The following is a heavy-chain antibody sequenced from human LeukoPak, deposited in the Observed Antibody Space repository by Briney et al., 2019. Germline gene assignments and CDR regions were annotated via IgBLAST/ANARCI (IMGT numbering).Heavy chain of an antibody. J-gene: IGHJ4*02. CDR1: GGSISSTNW. Sequence: SGTLSLTCAVSGGSISSTNWWSWVRQPPGKGLEWIGEIYHSGSTNYNPSLKSRVTISADKSKNQFSLKLTYVTAADTAVYYCARRLLYYYHTSAYGREYFDYWGQGILVTVSS. V-gene: IGHV4-4*02. D-gene: IGHD3-22*01. CDR2: IYHSGST. CDR3: ARRLLYYYHTSAYGREYFDY.